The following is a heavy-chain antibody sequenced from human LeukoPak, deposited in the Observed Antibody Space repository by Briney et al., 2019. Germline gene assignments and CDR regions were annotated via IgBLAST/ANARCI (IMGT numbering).Heavy chain of an antibody. J-gene: IGHJ5*02. CDR2: ISAYNGNT. Sequence: ASVKVSCKASGYTFTSYGISWVRQAPGQGLEWMGWISAYNGNTNYAQKLQGRVTMTTDTSTSTAYMELRSLRSDDTAVYYCASVHPITMVRGVTYDPWGQGTLVTVSS. D-gene: IGHD3-10*01. V-gene: IGHV1-18*01. CDR1: GYTFTSYG. CDR3: ASVHPITMVRGVTYDP.